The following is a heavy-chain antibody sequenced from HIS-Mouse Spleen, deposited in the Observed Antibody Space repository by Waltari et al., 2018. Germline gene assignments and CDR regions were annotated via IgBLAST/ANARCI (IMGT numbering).Heavy chain of an antibody. Sequence: QVQLVESGGGVVQPGRSLRLYCAASGFTFRSYAMHWVRQAPGKGLEWVAVISYDGSNKYYADSVKGRFTISRDNSKNTLYLQMNSLRAEDTAVYYCARGFVDTAMVDYWGQGTLVTVSS. CDR1: GFTFRSYA. CDR2: ISYDGSNK. J-gene: IGHJ4*02. V-gene: IGHV3-30-3*01. D-gene: IGHD5-18*01. CDR3: ARGFVDTAMVDY.